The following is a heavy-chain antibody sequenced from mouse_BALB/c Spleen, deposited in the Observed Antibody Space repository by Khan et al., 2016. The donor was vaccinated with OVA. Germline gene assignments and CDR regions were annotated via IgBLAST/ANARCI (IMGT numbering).Heavy chain of an antibody. Sequence: EVQLLETGPGLVKPSQSLSLTCTVTGYSITSDYAWNWIRQFPGNKLEWMGYISSTGGSSYNPSLKSRISITRHSSKNQFFLLLKPETAEATASYYCARSLNYSYGYALDCWGPGTLGTVSS. CDR2: ISSTGGS. V-gene: IGHV3-2*02. D-gene: IGHD2-12*01. J-gene: IGHJ4*01. CDR3: ARSLNYSYGYALDC. CDR1: GYSITSDYA.